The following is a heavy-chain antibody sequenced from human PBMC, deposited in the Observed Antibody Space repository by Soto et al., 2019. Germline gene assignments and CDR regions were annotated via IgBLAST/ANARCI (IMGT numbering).Heavy chain of an antibody. CDR2: INAHSGGT. V-gene: IGHV1-2*02. D-gene: IGHD5-18*01. CDR1: GFSFTFYY. CDR3: AKELTRQLDYWLEP. Sequence: ASVXVSFKACGFSFTFYYIHWLRQAPGQGLEWMGWINAHSGGTEYAQKFQGRVTLTRDTSIATAYLTLTSLTSDDTALYYCAKELTRQLDYWLEPWGQGTQVTVS. J-gene: IGHJ5*02.